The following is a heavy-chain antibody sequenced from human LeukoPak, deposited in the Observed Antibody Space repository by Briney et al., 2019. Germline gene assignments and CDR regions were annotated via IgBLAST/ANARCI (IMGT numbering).Heavy chain of an antibody. CDR2: ISGSGGST. D-gene: IGHD3-22*01. CDR3: AKDLYRRSVYDSSGYYYPFGY. CDR1: GFTFSSYA. V-gene: IGHV3-23*01. J-gene: IGHJ4*02. Sequence: GGPLRLSCAASGFTFSSYAMSWVRQAPGKGLEWVSAISGSGGSTYYADSVKGRFTISRDNSKNTLYLQMNSLRAEDTAVYYCAKDLYRRSVYDSSGYYYPFGYWGQGTLVTVSS.